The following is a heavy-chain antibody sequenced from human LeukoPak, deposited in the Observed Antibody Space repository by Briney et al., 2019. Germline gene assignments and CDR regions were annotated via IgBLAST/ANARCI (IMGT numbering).Heavy chain of an antibody. V-gene: IGHV4-34*01. J-gene: IGHJ4*02. Sequence: SETLSLTCAVYGGSFSGYYWSWIRQPPGKGLEWIGEINHSGSTNYNPSLKSRVTISVDTSKNQFPLKLSSVTAADTAVYYCARGVGWRIRYFDYWGQGTLVTVSS. CDR2: INHSGST. CDR1: GGSFSGYY. D-gene: IGHD2-21*01. CDR3: ARGVGWRIRYFDY.